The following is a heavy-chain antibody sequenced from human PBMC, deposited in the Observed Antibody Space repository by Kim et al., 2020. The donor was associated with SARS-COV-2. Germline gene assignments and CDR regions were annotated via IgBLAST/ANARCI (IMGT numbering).Heavy chain of an antibody. V-gene: IGHV4-34*01. CDR1: GGSFSGYY. D-gene: IGHD6-19*01. CDR3: ARVRGRSGWPTHLYCFDY. J-gene: IGHJ4*02. CDR2: INHSGST. Sequence: SETLSLTCAVYGGSFSGYYWSWIRQPPGKGLEWIGEINHSGSTNYNPSLKSRVTISVDTSKNQFSLKLSSVTAADTAVYYCARVRGRSGWPTHLYCFDYWGQGTLVTVSS.